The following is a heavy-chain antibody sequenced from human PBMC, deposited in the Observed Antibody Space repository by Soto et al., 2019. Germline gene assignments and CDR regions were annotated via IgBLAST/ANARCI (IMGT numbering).Heavy chain of an antibody. Sequence: QVQLQESGPGLVKPSETLSLTCTVSGGSVSSGSYYWSWIRQPPGKGLEWIGYIYYSGSTNYNPSLKRRVTISVDTSKNQFALKLSSVTAADTAVYYCARGGAAPGPEYFQHWGQGTLVTVSS. CDR1: GGSVSSGSYY. V-gene: IGHV4-61*01. J-gene: IGHJ1*01. CDR2: IYYSGST. CDR3: ARGGAAPGPEYFQH. D-gene: IGHD6-13*01.